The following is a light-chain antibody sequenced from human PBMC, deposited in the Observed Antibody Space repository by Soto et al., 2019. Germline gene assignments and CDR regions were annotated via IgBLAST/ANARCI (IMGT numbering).Light chain of an antibody. J-gene: IGKJ4*01. CDR2: GAS. CDR1: QSVSSSY. CDR3: HQYGSSPLT. Sequence: IVLTQSPGTLSLSPGERATLSCRASQSVSSSYLAWYQQKPGQAPRLLIYGASNRATGIPDRFSGSGSGTDFTLTISRLEPEDFAVYFCHQYGSSPLTFGGGTKVDIK. V-gene: IGKV3-20*01.